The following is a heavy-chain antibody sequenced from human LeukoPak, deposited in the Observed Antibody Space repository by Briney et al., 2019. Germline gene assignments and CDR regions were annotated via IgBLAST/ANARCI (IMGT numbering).Heavy chain of an antibody. Sequence: GGSLRLSCAASGFTFSSYWMSWVRRAPGKGVEWGANIKQDGTEKYYVDSVKGRFSISRDNAKNSLYLQMNRLRAEDTAVYYCARDLGYCSGGNCYRYYFDYWGQGTLVTVSS. V-gene: IGHV3-7*04. CDR1: GFTFSSYW. J-gene: IGHJ4*02. D-gene: IGHD2-15*01. CDR2: IKQDGTEK. CDR3: ARDLGYCSGGNCYRYYFDY.